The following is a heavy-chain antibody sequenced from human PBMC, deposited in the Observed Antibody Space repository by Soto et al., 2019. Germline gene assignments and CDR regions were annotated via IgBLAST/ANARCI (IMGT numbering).Heavy chain of an antibody. CDR1: GFTFSDHY. CDR3: ARDSLGYGGNFGAFDI. J-gene: IGHJ3*02. D-gene: IGHD4-17*01. CDR2: IRNKANSYTT. Sequence: ESGGGLVQPGGSLRLSCAASGFTFSDHYMDWVRQAPGKGLEWVGRIRNKANSYTTEYAASVKGRFTISRDYSKSSLYLQMNSLKTEDAAVYYCARDSLGYGGNFGAFDIWGQGTMVTVSS. V-gene: IGHV3-72*01.